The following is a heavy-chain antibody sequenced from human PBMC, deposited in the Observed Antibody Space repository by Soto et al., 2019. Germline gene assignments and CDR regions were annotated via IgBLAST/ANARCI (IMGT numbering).Heavy chain of an antibody. V-gene: IGHV1-69*12. CDR1: GGTFSTYA. J-gene: IGHJ4*02. D-gene: IGHD5-18*01. Sequence: QVQLVQSGAEVKKPESSVKVSCKAPGGTFSTYAISWVRQAPGQGLEWMGGIIPMFGTANYAQRFHDRVTITADESTNTCYMELSSLRSEDTAVYFCASGIQLWLRRINNGYSVWGQGTLVTVSS. CDR2: IIPMFGTA. CDR3: ASGIQLWLRRINNGYSV.